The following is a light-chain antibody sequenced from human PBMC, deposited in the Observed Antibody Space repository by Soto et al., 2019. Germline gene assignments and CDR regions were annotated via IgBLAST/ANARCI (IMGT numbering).Light chain of an antibody. CDR1: QSISSY. CDR3: QQSYSTPIT. V-gene: IGKV1-39*01. Sequence: DIQMTQSPSSLSASVGDRVTITCRASQSISSYLNWYQQKPGKAPKLLIYAASSRASGVPSRFSGSGSGTDFTLTISSLQPEDFAAYYCQQSYSTPITFGQGTRLEIK. CDR2: AAS. J-gene: IGKJ5*01.